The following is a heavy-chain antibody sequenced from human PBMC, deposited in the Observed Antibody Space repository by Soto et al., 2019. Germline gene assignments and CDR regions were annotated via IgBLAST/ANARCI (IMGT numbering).Heavy chain of an antibody. CDR3: ASVVSGYLDAFDI. CDR1: GGTFSSYT. D-gene: IGHD3-22*01. V-gene: IGHV1-69*02. J-gene: IGHJ3*02. CDR2: IIPILGIA. Sequence: QVQLVQSGAEVKKPGSSVKVSCKASGGTFSSYTISWVRQAPGQGLEWMGRIIPILGIANYAQKFQGRVTITADKSTSTADMELSSLRSEDTAVYYCASVVSGYLDAFDIWGQGTMVTVSS.